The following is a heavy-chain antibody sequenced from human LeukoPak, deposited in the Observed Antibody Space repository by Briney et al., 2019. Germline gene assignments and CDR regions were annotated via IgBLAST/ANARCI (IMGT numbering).Heavy chain of an antibody. J-gene: IGHJ4*02. CDR2: ISTRGGTT. CDR3: ARGGVLKSVDY. D-gene: IGHD3-16*01. CDR1: GFTFSNYA. V-gene: IGHV3-23*01. Sequence: GGSLRLSCAASGFTFSNYAMSWVRQAPGKGLEWVSAISTRGGTTYYADSVKGRFTISRDNSKNTLYLQLNSLRADDTAVYYCARGGVLKSVDYWGQGTLVAVSS.